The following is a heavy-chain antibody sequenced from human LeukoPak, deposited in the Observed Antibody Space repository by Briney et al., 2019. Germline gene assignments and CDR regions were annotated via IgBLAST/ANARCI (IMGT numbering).Heavy chain of an antibody. Sequence: GGSLRLSCKGSGYSFTSYWIGWVRQMPGKGLEWMGIIYPGDSDTRYSPSFQGQVTISADKSISTAYLQWSSLKASDTAMYYCARRYCSSTSCNFDYWGQGTLVTVSS. D-gene: IGHD2-2*01. CDR2: IYPGDSDT. J-gene: IGHJ4*02. V-gene: IGHV5-51*01. CDR1: GYSFTSYW. CDR3: ARRYCSSTSCNFDY.